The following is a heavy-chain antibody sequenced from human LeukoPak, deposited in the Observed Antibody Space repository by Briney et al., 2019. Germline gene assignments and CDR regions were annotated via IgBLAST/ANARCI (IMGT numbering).Heavy chain of an antibody. CDR1: GGSITSYY. V-gene: IGHV4-59*08. Sequence: PSETLSLPCTVSGGSITSYYWSWIRQPPGKGLEWIGYISYSGSTNYNPSLKSRVTISVDTSKNQFSLKLSSVTAADTAVYYRARHGGYSNGYARYFDYWGQGTLVTVSS. CDR3: ARHGGYSNGYARYFDY. J-gene: IGHJ4*02. CDR2: ISYSGST. D-gene: IGHD5-18*01.